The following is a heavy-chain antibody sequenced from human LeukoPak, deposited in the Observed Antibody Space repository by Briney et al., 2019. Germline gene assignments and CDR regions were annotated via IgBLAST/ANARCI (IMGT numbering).Heavy chain of an antibody. V-gene: IGHV3-30*03. CDR1: GFTFRNYW. J-gene: IGHJ4*02. CDR3: ARDPPHSGSYYLDY. CDR2: ISYDGSNK. D-gene: IGHD1-26*01. Sequence: PGGSLRLSCAASGFTFRNYWMSWVRQAPGKGLEWVAVISYDGSNKYYADSVKGRFTISRDNSKNTLYLQMNSLRAEDTAVYYCARDPPHSGSYYLDYWGQGTLVTVSS.